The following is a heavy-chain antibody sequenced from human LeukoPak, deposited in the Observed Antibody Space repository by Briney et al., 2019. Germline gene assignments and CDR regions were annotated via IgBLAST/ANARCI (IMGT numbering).Heavy chain of an antibody. CDR3: AKPLGDYDILTGYSGVGY. CDR1: GFTFSSYA. D-gene: IGHD3-9*01. Sequence: GGSLRLSCAASGFTFSSYAMSWVRQAPGKGLEWVSAISGSGGSTYYADSVKGRFTISRDNSKNTLYLQMNSLRAEDTAVYYCAKPLGDYDILTGYSGVGYWGQGTLVTVSS. CDR2: ISGSGGST. V-gene: IGHV3-23*01. J-gene: IGHJ4*02.